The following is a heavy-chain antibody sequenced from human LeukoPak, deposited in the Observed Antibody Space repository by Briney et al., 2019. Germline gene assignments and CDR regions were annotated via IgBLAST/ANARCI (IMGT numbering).Heavy chain of an antibody. CDR2: ICYSGST. J-gene: IGHJ4*02. D-gene: IGHD1-26*01. CDR1: GGSISSSSYY. V-gene: IGHV4-39*07. CDR3: ASRKRDVGASDY. Sequence: SETLSLTCTVSGGSISSSSYYWGWIRQPPGKRLEWIGSICYSGSTCYNPSLKSRVTISVDTSKNQFSLKLNSVTAADTAVYYCASRKRDVGASDYWGQGTLVTVSS.